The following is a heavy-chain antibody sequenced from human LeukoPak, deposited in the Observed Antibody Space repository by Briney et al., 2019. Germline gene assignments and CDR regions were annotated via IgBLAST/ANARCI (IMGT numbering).Heavy chain of an antibody. CDR2: IYYSGST. J-gene: IGHJ4*02. CDR3: ARGLVGPYY. Sequence: SEALSLTCTVSGGSISSSSYYWGWIRQPPGKGLEWIGSIYYSGSTNYNPSLKSRVTISVDTSKNQFSLKLSSVTAADTAVYYCARGLVGPYYWGQGTLVTVSS. CDR1: GGSISSSSYY. V-gene: IGHV4-39*07. D-gene: IGHD1-26*01.